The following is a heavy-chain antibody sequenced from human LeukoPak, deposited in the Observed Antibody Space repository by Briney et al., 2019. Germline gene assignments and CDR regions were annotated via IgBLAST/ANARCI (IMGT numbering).Heavy chain of an antibody. CDR1: GYTFTGYY. D-gene: IGHD2-21*02. V-gene: IGHV1-2*02. CDR2: INPNSGGT. CDR3: AGMVVTASRRWFDP. Sequence: ASVKVSCKASGYTFTGYYMHWVRQAPGQGLEWMGWINPNSGGTNYAQKFQGRVTMTRDTSISTAYMELSRLRSDDTAVYYCAGMVVTASRRWFDPWGQGTLVTVSS. J-gene: IGHJ5*02.